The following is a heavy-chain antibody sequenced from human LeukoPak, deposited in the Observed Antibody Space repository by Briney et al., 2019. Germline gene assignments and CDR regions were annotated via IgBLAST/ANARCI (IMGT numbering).Heavy chain of an antibody. D-gene: IGHD1-26*01. V-gene: IGHV1-3*01. Sequence: ASVKVSCKASGYTFTSYAMHWVRQAPGQRLEWMGWINAGNGNTKYSQKFQGRVTITRDTSASTAYMELSSLRSEDTAVYYCARAPVMVGANQLFDYWGQGTLVTVSS. CDR3: ARAPVMVGANQLFDY. J-gene: IGHJ4*02. CDR2: INAGNGNT. CDR1: GYTFTSYA.